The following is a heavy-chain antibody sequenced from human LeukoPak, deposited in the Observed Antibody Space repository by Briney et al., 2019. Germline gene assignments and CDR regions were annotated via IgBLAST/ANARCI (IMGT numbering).Heavy chain of an antibody. CDR3: ARGAITIFGVVTPTHGMDV. CDR2: ISSSGSTI. J-gene: IGHJ6*02. CDR1: GFTFSDYY. D-gene: IGHD3-3*01. V-gene: IGHV3-11*01. Sequence: GGSLRLSCAASGFTFSDYYMSWIRQAPGKGVEWVSYISSSGSTIYYADSVKGRFTISRDNAKNSLYLQMNSLRAEDTAVYYCARGAITIFGVVTPTHGMDVWGQGTTVTVSS.